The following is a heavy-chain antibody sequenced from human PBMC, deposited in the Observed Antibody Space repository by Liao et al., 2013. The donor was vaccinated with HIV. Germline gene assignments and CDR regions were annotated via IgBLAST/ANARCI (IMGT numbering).Heavy chain of an antibody. CDR3: ARGSRPYSSSWLYYFDY. J-gene: IGHJ4*02. CDR1: GGSISSSSYY. D-gene: IGHD6-13*01. Sequence: QLQLQESGPGLVKPSETLSLTCTVSGGSISSSSYYWGWIRQPPGKGLEWIGSIYYSGSTYYNPSLKSRVTISVDTSKNQFSLKLSSVTAADTAVYYCARGSRPYSSSWLYYFDYWGQGNPGHRLL. CDR2: IYYSGST. V-gene: IGHV4-39*07.